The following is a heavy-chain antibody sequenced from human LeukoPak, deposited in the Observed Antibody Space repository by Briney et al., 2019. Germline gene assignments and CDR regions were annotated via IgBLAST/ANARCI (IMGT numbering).Heavy chain of an antibody. CDR1: GGSISGDY. CDR3: ARRDIVVTVSASDY. D-gene: IGHD2-15*01. V-gene: IGHV4-4*07. CDR2: IYTSGST. Sequence: SETLSLTCTVSGGSISGDYWSWIRQPAGTGLEWIGRIYTSGSTIYNPSLKSRVTMSVDTSKNQFSLRLNSVTAADTAVYYCARRDIVVTVSASDYWGQGTLVTVSS. J-gene: IGHJ4*02.